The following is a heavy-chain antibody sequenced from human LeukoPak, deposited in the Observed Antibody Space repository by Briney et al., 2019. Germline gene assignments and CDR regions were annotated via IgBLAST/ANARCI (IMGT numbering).Heavy chain of an antibody. D-gene: IGHD2-2*01. V-gene: IGHV3-30*18. Sequence: HPGGSLRLSCAASGFTFSSYGMHWVRQAPGKGLEWVAVISYDGSNKYYADSVKGRFTISRDNSKNTLNLQMNSLRAGDTAVYYCAKDQKVVVPVATDFDYWGQGTLVTVSS. J-gene: IGHJ4*02. CDR2: ISYDGSNK. CDR1: GFTFSSYG. CDR3: AKDQKVVVPVATDFDY.